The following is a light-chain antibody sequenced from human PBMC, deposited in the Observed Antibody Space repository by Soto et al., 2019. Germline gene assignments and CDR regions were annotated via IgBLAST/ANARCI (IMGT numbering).Light chain of an antibody. CDR2: DVS. V-gene: IGLV2-14*01. CDR1: SSDVGDYNS. CDR3: SSYTSSSTGVV. Sequence: QSVLTQPASVSGSPGQSITISCTGTSSDVGDYNSVSWYQQHPVKAPKLVIFDVSNRPSGVSNRFSGSKSGNTASLTISGLQAEDEADYYCSSYTSSSTGVVFGGGTKLTVL. J-gene: IGLJ2*01.